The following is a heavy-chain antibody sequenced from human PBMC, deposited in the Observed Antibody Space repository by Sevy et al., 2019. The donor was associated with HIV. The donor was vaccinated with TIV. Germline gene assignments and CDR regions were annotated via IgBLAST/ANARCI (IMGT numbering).Heavy chain of an antibody. V-gene: IGHV3-30*18. CDR1: GFTFNFYG. CDR2: ISYDGNLK. J-gene: IGHJ6*02. D-gene: IGHD3-22*01. CDR3: VKAPNDYDNSGWAGLEV. Sequence: GGSLGLSCAASGFTFNFYGMHWVRQAPGKGLEWVALISYDGNLKYYADSAKGRFTISRDNSKNTLYLQMNSLRPEDTAVYYCVKAPNDYDNSGWAGLEVWGQGTTVTVSS.